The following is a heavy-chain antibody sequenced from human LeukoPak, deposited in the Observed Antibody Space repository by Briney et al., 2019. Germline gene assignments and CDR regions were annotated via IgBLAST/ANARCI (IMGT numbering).Heavy chain of an antibody. J-gene: IGHJ4*02. D-gene: IGHD5-18*01. CDR3: ASGESLQWIQLWLAY. CDR2: IIPIFATT. CDR1: GGTFGSFA. Sequence: SVKVSCKTSGGTFGSFAIAWLRQAPGQGLEWMGGIIPIFATTNYAQEFQGRVSITADEFTSTVYMELTSLRSEDTAVYYCASGESLQWIQLWLAYWGQGTLVTVSS. V-gene: IGHV1-69*13.